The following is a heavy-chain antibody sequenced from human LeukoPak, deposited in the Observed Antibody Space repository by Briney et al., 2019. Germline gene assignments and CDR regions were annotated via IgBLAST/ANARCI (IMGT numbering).Heavy chain of an antibody. CDR2: INDDGSAT. CDR3: AREILAPGKTHDY. V-gene: IGHV3-74*01. CDR1: GFTFSNYW. Sequence: AGGSLRLSCAASGFTFSNYWMHWVRQVPGKGLVWVSRINDDGSATFYADSVKGRFTISRDNAKNTLFLQINRLRSEDTAVYYCAREILAPGKTHDYWGQGTLVTVSS. J-gene: IGHJ4*02.